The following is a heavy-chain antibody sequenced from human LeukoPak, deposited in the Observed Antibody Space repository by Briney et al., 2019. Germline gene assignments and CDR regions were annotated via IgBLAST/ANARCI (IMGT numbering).Heavy chain of an antibody. D-gene: IGHD3-22*01. CDR1: GFTFSSYS. CDR3: ARDKVDSSGYRNHYYMDV. CDR2: ISSSSSTI. J-gene: IGHJ6*03. V-gene: IGHV3-48*01. Sequence: GGSLRLSCAASGFTFSSYSMNWVRQAPGKGLEWVSYISSSSSTIYYADSVKGRFTISRDNAKNSLYLQMNSLRAEDTAVYYCARDKVDSSGYRNHYYMDVWGKGTTVTVSS.